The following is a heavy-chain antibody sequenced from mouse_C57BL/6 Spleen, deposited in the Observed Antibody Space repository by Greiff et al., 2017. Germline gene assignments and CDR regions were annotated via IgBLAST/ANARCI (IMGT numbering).Heavy chain of an antibody. J-gene: IGHJ3*01. CDR3: ANLWPFAY. D-gene: IGHD1-1*02. CDR1: GFTFSDYG. CDR2: ISSGSSTI. Sequence: EVKLVESGGGLVKPGGSLKLSCAASGFTFSDYGMHWVRQAPEKGLEWVAYISSGSSTIYYAGTVQGRFTISRDNAKNTLCLQMTSLRSEDTAMYYCANLWPFAYWGQGTLVTVSA. V-gene: IGHV5-17*01.